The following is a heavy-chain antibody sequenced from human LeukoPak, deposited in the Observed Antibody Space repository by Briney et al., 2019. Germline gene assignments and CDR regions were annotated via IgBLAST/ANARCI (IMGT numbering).Heavy chain of an antibody. D-gene: IGHD3-22*01. J-gene: IGHJ4*02. CDR3: ARGPRITMIVVVINPFDY. CDR1: GYTFTGYY. V-gene: IGHV1-2*02. CDR2: INPNSGGT. Sequence: ASVKVSCKASGYTFTGYYMHWVRQAPGQGLEWMGWINPNSGGTNYAQKFQGRVTMTRDTSISTAYTELSRLRSDDTAVYYCARGPRITMIVVVINPFDYWGQGTLVTVSS.